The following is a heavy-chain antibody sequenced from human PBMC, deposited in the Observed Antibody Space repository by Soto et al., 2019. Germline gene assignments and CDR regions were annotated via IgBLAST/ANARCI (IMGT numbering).Heavy chain of an antibody. D-gene: IGHD1-7*01. Sequence: QVQLQESGPGLVKPSETLSLTCTVSGGSVSSGSYYWSWIRQPPGKGLEWIGYIYYSGSTNYNPSLKSRVTISVDTSKNQFSLKLSSVTAADTAVYYCARGRLELRKFDSWGQGTLVTVSS. CDR1: GGSVSSGSYY. CDR3: ARGRLELRKFDS. V-gene: IGHV4-61*01. CDR2: IYYSGST. J-gene: IGHJ4*02.